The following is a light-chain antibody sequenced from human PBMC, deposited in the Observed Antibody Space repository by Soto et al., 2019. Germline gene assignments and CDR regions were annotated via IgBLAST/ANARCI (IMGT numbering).Light chain of an antibody. V-gene: IGLV2-8*01. CDR2: EVT. J-gene: IGLJ3*02. CDR1: SSDIRDSNY. Sequence: QSVLTQPPSASGSPGQSVTLSCSGISSDIRDSNYVSWYQQHPGKAPKLVVSEVTKRPSGVPDRFSGSRSGTTAFLTISGLQTEDEADYHCCSCAGTLSWVCGGGTQLTVL. CDR3: CSCAGTLSWV.